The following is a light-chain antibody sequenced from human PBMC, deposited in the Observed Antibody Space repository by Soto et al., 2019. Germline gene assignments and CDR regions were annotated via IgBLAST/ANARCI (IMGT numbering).Light chain of an antibody. CDR2: GAS. CDR3: QQYVSSPWT. J-gene: IGKJ1*01. CDR1: QSISSSY. Sequence: EIVLTQSPGTLSLSPGERATLSCRASQSISSSYLAWYQQKPGQAPRPLIYGASSRATGIPDRFSGSGSGTDFTLTISRLEPEDFAGYYCQQYVSSPWTFGQGTKVEIK. V-gene: IGKV3-20*01.